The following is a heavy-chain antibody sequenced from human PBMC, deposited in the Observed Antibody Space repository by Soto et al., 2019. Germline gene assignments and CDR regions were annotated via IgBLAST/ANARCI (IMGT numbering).Heavy chain of an antibody. V-gene: IGHV1-69*01. CDR3: ARVGGATPFGIFDY. Sequence: QVQLVQSGAEVKKPGSSVKVSCXXXGGTFSSYAISXVXXAPGQGLEWMGGIIPIFGTANYAQKFQGRVTITADESTSTAYMELSSLRSEDTAVYYCARVGGATPFGIFDYWGQGTLVTVSS. J-gene: IGHJ4*02. D-gene: IGHD1-26*01. CDR2: IIPIFGTA. CDR1: GGTFSSYA.